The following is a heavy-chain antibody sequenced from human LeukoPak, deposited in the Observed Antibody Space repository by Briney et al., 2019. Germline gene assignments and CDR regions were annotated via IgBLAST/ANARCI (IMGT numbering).Heavy chain of an antibody. D-gene: IGHD2-2*01. CDR1: GGSFSGYY. Sequence: SETLSLTCAVYGGSFSGYYWSWIRQPPGKGLEWIGEINHSGSTNYNPSLKSRVTISVDTSKNQFSLKLSSVTAADTAVYYCARLIVVVPATSRFYYGMDVWGKGTTVTVSS. V-gene: IGHV4-34*01. J-gene: IGHJ6*04. CDR2: INHSGST. CDR3: ARLIVVVPATSRFYYGMDV.